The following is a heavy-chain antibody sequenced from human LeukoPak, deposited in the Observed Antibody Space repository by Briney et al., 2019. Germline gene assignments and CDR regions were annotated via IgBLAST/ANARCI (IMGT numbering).Heavy chain of an antibody. CDR1: GFTFSSYS. CDR2: ISRSSSYI. Sequence: GGSLRLSCAASGFTFSSYSMNWVRQAPGKGLEWVSSISRSSSYINYADSLKGRFTISRDNPKNSVYLQMNSLRAEDTAVYYCARVYQGVAIFDGIDYWGQGTLVTVSS. CDR3: ARVYQGVAIFDGIDY. V-gene: IGHV3-21*01. J-gene: IGHJ4*02. D-gene: IGHD3-3*01.